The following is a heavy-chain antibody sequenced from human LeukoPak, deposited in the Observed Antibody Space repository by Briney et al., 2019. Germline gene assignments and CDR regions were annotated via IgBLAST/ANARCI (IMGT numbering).Heavy chain of an antibody. CDR3: AKGPYGGTYPSYFDY. J-gene: IGHJ4*02. V-gene: IGHV3-30*02. Sequence: PGGSLRLSCAASGFTLSSYGMNWVRQAPGKGLDWGAFLRYDGSTAFYEDSVKGRFTISRDSSKNTLYLQMNSLTPADTAIYYCAKGPYGGTYPSYFDYRGQGTLVTVSS. CDR1: GFTLSSYG. D-gene: IGHD1-26*01. CDR2: LRYDGSTA.